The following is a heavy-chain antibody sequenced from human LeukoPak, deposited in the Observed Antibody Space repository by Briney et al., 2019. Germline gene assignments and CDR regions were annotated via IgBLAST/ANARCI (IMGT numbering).Heavy chain of an antibody. CDR1: GGSISSSSYY. Sequence: PSETLSLTCTVSGGSISSSSYYWGWIRQPPGKGLEWIGSIYYSGSTYYNPSLKSRVTISVDTSKNQFSLKLSSVTAADTAVYYCARLVGASFDYWGQGTLVTVSS. D-gene: IGHD1-26*01. CDR3: ARLVGASFDY. J-gene: IGHJ4*02. V-gene: IGHV4-39*01. CDR2: IYYSGST.